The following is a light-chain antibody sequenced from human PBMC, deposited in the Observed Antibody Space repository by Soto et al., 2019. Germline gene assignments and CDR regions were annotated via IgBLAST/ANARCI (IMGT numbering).Light chain of an antibody. CDR3: QSYDSSYHGV. CDR2: EDN. CDR1: SGSIASNY. V-gene: IGLV6-57*02. Sequence: NFMLTQPHSVSESPGKTVTISCTGSSGSIASNYVQWYQQRPGSAPTTVIYEDNQRPSGVPDRFSGSIDSSSNSASLTISGLKTEDEADYYCQSYDSSYHGVFGGGTKVNVL. J-gene: IGLJ3*02.